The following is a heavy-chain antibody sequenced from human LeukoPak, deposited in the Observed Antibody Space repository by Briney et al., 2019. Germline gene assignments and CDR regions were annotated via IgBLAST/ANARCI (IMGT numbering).Heavy chain of an antibody. CDR3: ARHKVPLVNAFDI. CDR2: IYYSGST. CDR1: GGSISSYY. V-gene: IGHV4-59*08. D-gene: IGHD3-9*01. J-gene: IGHJ3*02. Sequence: PSETLSLTCTVSGGSISSYYWSWNRQPPGKGLEWIGYIYYSGSTNYNPSLKSRVTISVDTSKNQFSLKLSSVTAADTAVYYCARHKVPLVNAFDIWGQGTMVTVSS.